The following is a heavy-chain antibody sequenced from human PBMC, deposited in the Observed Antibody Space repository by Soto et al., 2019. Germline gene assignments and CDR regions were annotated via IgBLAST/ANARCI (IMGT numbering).Heavy chain of an antibody. CDR2: INHSGST. V-gene: IGHV4-34*01. CDR1: GGSFSGYY. CDR3: AREYGGKLGTGYYYYYGLDV. J-gene: IGHJ6*02. Sequence: SETLSLTCAVYGGSFSGYYWSWIRQPPGKGLEWIGEINHSGSTNYNPSLKSRVTISVDTSKNQFSLKLSSVTAADTAVYYCAREYGGKLGTGYYYYYGLDVWGPGTTVTVSS. D-gene: IGHD2-15*01.